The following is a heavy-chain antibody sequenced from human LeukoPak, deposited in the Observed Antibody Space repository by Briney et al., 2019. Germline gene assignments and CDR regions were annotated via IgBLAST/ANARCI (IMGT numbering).Heavy chain of an antibody. CDR1: GFTFNDYA. V-gene: IGHV3-30*04. D-gene: IGHD3-9*01. J-gene: IGHJ4*02. CDR2: LSNDAVNK. Sequence: GGSLRLSCTASGFTFNDYAMHWFRQAPGKGLEWVAVLSNDAVNKYFADSVTGRFTISRDNSKNTLCLQMNSLRAEDTAVYFCAGTHRSHDILSGYFDYWGQGILVTVSS. CDR3: AGTHRSHDILSGYFDY.